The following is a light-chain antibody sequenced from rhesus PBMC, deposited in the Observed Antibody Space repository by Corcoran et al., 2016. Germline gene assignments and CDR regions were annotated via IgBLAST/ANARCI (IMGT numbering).Light chain of an antibody. CDR2: KAS. CDR3: LQYSSSPLT. CDR1: QSISSW. Sequence: DIQMTQSPSSLSASVGDTVTITCRASQSISSWLDWYQQKPGKAPKILIYKASMLQSWVPSRFSGSGSGTDFTLTISSLQPEDFATYYCLQYSSSPLTFGGGTKVEIK. V-gene: IGKV1-22*01. J-gene: IGKJ4*01.